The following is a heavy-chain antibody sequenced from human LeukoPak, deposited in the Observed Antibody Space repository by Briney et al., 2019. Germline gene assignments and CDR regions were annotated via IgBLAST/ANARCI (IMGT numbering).Heavy chain of an antibody. CDR1: GFTFDDYG. J-gene: IGHJ4*02. Sequence: RPGGSLELSCAASGFTFDDYGMSWGRQAPGKGLEWGSGINWNGGSTGYSASVKRRFTISRDNAKNSLYLQMNSLRAEDTALYYCARGDYYGSGSSGGDYWGQGTLVTVSS. D-gene: IGHD3-10*01. V-gene: IGHV3-20*04. CDR3: ARGDYYGSGSSGGDY. CDR2: INWNGGST.